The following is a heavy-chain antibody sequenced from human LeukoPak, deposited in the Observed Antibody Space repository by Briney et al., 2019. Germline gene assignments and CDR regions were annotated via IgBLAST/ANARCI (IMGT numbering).Heavy chain of an antibody. Sequence: SVKVSCKASGGTFSSYAISWVRQAPGQGLEWMGGVIPIFGTANYAQKFQGRVTITTDESKSTAYMELSSMRSEDTAVYYCASGPLWFGKFQPYYFDYWGQGTLVTVSS. CDR2: VIPIFGTA. V-gene: IGHV1-69*05. CDR1: GGTFSSYA. CDR3: ASGPLWFGKFQPYYFDY. J-gene: IGHJ4*02. D-gene: IGHD3-10*01.